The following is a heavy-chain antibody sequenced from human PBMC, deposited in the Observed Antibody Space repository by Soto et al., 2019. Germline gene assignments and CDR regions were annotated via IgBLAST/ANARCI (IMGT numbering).Heavy chain of an antibody. CDR1: YGSLTEYH. CDR3: ARGQSAVDVFFQTPVPLDP. V-gene: IGHV4-34*01. J-gene: IGHJ5*02. D-gene: IGHD2-15*01. Sequence: SETLSLTCVVYYGSLTEYHWSCVRQTPWKGLEWIVEVSHHGTSHYNPSLGSRVIMSFDTSKDQFSLTLQSVTAADTGIYYCARGQSAVDVFFQTPVPLDPGGTGNPVT. CDR2: VSHHGTS.